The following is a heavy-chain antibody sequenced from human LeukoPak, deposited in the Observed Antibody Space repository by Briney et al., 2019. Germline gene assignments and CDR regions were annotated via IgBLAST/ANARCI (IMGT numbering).Heavy chain of an antibody. Sequence: GGSLRLSCAASGFTFSSFAMSWVRQAPGKGLEWVSTISGSGISTYYADSIKGRFTISSDNSKNTLYLQMNSLRAEDTALYYCAKGDNDILTGYYNSFDYWGQGTLVTVSS. J-gene: IGHJ4*02. CDR3: AKGDNDILTGYYNSFDY. CDR1: GFTFSSFA. V-gene: IGHV3-23*01. D-gene: IGHD3-9*01. CDR2: ISGSGIST.